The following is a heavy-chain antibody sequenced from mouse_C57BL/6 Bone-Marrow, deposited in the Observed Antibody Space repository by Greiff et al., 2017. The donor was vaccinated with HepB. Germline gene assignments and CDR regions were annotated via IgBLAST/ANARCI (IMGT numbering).Heavy chain of an antibody. CDR3: ALRGLRRRTWFAY. D-gene: IGHD2-2*01. J-gene: IGHJ3*01. CDR2: IDPSDSET. V-gene: IGHV1-52*01. Sequence: QVQLQQPGAELVRPGSSVKLSCKASGYTFTSYWMHWVKQRPIQGLEWIGNIDPSDSETHYNQKFKDKATLTVDKSSSTAYMQLSSLTSEDSAVYYCALRGLRRRTWFAYWGQGTLVTVSA. CDR1: GYTFTSYW.